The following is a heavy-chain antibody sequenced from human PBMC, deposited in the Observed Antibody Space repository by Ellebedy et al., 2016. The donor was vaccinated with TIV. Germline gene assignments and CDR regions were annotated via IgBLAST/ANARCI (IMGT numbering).Heavy chain of an antibody. V-gene: IGHV1-69*13. D-gene: IGHD6-19*01. CDR2: IIPIFGTA. CDR3: ARESAVAGTGFDY. CDR1: GGTFSSYA. J-gene: IGHJ4*02. Sequence: SVKVSXXASGGTFSSYAISWVRQAPGQGLEWMGGIIPIFGTANYAQKFQGRVTITADESTSTAYMELSSLRSEDTAVYYCARESAVAGTGFDYWGQGTLVTVSS.